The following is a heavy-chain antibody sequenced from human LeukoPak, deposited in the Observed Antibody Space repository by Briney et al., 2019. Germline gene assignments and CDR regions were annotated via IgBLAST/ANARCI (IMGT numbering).Heavy chain of an antibody. Sequence: GGSLRLSCAASGFTVSSNYMSWVRQAPGKGLEWVSVIYSGGSTYYADPVKGRFTISRDNSKNTLYLQMNSLRAEDTAVYYCARAPGYYDSSGYYWGPFDYWGQGTLVTVSS. J-gene: IGHJ4*02. CDR1: GFTVSSNY. D-gene: IGHD3-22*01. CDR3: ARAPGYYDSSGYYWGPFDY. CDR2: IYSGGST. V-gene: IGHV3-66*01.